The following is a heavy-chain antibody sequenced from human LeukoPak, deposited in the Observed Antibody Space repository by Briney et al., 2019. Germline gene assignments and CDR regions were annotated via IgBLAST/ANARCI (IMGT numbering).Heavy chain of an antibody. D-gene: IGHD2-15*01. CDR3: ARGPTDIVVVVAATPPSWFDP. CDR1: GYTFTSYG. V-gene: IGHV1-18*01. Sequence: ASVKVSCKASGYTFTSYGISWVRQAPGQGLEWMGWISAYNGNTNYAQELQGRVTMTTDTSTSTAYMELRSLRSDDTAVYYCARGPTDIVVVVAATPPSWFDPWGQGTLVTVSS. J-gene: IGHJ5*02. CDR2: ISAYNGNT.